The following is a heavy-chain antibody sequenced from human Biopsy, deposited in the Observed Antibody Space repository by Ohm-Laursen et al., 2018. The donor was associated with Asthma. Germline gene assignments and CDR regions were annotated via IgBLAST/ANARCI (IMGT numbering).Heavy chain of an antibody. J-gene: IGHJ6*02. D-gene: IGHD6-13*01. CDR1: SGSGGYMRSGNYY. Sequence: SDTLSLTCSLSSGSGGYMRSGNYYWGWIRQPPGKGLEWIGSIYYSGTTYYNPSLESRVTVSANTSKNQFSLKLTSETAADTAVYYCVRGSSSWHHGPFHYYYGLDVWGQGTTATVSS. CDR2: IYYSGTT. CDR3: VRGSSSWHHGPFHYYYGLDV. V-gene: IGHV4-39*01.